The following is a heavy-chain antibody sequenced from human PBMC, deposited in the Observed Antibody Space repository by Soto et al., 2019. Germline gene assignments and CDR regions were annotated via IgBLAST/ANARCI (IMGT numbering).Heavy chain of an antibody. D-gene: IGHD3-3*01. V-gene: IGHV4-59*01. CDR2: MYNTGST. Sequence: SETLSLTCTVSGGSISSYYWSWIRQPPGKGLEWIGYMYNTGSTNYNPSLKSRVTISVDTSKNQFSLKLNSVTAADTAVYYCARGRVPGDYWGQGMLVTVPS. CDR1: GGSISSYY. CDR3: ARGRVPGDY. J-gene: IGHJ4*02.